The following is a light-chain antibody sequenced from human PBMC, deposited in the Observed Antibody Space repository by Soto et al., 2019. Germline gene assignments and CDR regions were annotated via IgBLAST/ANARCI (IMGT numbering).Light chain of an antibody. CDR2: DVS. CDR1: NSDVGGYNY. CDR3: CSHAGTYIYV. V-gene: IGLV2-11*01. J-gene: IGLJ1*01. Sequence: QSALTQPRSVSGSPGQSVTISCTGTNSDVGGYNYVSWYQQHPGKAPKLMIYDVSKRPSGVPDRFSGFKSGNTASLTISGLQAEDEADYSCCSHAGTYIYVFGTGTSHRP.